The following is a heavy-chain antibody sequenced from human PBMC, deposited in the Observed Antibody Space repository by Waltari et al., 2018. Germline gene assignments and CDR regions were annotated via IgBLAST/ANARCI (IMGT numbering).Heavy chain of an antibody. D-gene: IGHD6-13*01. J-gene: IGHJ4*02. V-gene: IGHV3-21*04. CDR2: INSVWALT. CDR1: GVTFSTHW. Sequence: EVQLVESGGGLAKPGGSLRLSCAPSGVTFSTHWLNWVRQAPGKVLEGVSTINSVWALTYSADSVKGRFTISIDHSKNPFSLEMTSLRAEDTAVYYCAIGGSSSGDYWGQVVLVTVSS. CDR3: AIGGSSSGDY.